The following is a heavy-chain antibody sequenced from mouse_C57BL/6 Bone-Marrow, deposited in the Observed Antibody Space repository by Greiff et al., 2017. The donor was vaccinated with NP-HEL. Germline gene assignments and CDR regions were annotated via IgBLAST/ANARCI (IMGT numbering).Heavy chain of an antibody. CDR1: GFSFNTYA. D-gene: IGHD2-4*01. Sequence: EVKLVESGGGLVQPKGSLKLSCAASGFSFNTYAMNWVRQAPGKGLEWVARIRSKSNNYATYYADSVKDRFTISRDDSESMLYMQMNNLKTEDTAMYYCVRPYDYDGRFYAMDYWGQGTSVTVSS. CDR2: IRSKSNNYAT. J-gene: IGHJ4*01. V-gene: IGHV10-1*01. CDR3: VRPYDYDGRFYAMDY.